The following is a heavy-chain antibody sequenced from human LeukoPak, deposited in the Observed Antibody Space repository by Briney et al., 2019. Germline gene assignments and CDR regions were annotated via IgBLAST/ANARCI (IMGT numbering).Heavy chain of an antibody. V-gene: IGHV3-30*18. CDR3: AKGVVAATNAAYYGMDV. J-gene: IGHJ6*02. Sequence: GRSLRLSCAASGFTFSNYGMHWIRQAPGKGLEWVAVISYDESDKYYADSVKGRFTISRDNSKNTLYLQMNSLRPEDTAVYYCAKGVVAATNAAYYGMDVWGQGTTVTVSS. CDR2: ISYDESDK. CDR1: GFTFSNYG. D-gene: IGHD2-15*01.